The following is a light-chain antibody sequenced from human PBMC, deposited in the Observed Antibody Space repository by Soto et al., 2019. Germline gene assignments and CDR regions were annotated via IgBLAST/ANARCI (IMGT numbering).Light chain of an antibody. CDR1: SIDVGAYNY. CDR2: EVT. J-gene: IGLJ3*02. CDR3: SSFASSNTWV. V-gene: IGLV2-8*01. Sequence: QSVLTQPPSASGSPGQSVTISCTGTSIDVGAYNYVSWYQQHAGKAPKLVIYEVTKRPSGVPDRFSGSKSANTASLTVSGLQAEEEADYYCSSFASSNTWVFGGGTKLTVL.